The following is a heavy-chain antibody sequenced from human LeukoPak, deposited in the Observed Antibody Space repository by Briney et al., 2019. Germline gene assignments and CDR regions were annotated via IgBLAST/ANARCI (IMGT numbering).Heavy chain of an antibody. J-gene: IGHJ5*02. CDR2: ISNSGGST. D-gene: IGHD6-13*01. CDR3: VKGLDTSTWYGNWFDP. V-gene: IGHV3-64D*06. Sequence: GGSLRLSCSASGFTFSTYAMHWVRQAPGRGLEHVSVISNSGGSTYYADSVKGRFTISRDNSKNTLYLQMSSLRPEDTAVYHCVKGLDTSTWYGNWFDPWGQGTLVTVCS. CDR1: GFTFSTYA.